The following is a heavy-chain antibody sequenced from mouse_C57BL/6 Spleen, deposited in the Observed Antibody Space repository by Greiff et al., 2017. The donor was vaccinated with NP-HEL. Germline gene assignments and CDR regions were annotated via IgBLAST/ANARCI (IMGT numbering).Heavy chain of an antibody. CDR1: GYAFSSSW. CDR3: ARSLITTVGATDFDV. Sequence: QVQLQQSGPELVKPGASVKISCKASGYAFSSSWMNWVKQRPGKGLEWIGRIYPGDGDTNYNGKFKGKATLTADKSSSTAYMQLSSLTSEDSAVYFCARSLITTVGATDFDVWGTGTTVTVSS. J-gene: IGHJ1*03. CDR2: IYPGDGDT. V-gene: IGHV1-82*01. D-gene: IGHD1-1*01.